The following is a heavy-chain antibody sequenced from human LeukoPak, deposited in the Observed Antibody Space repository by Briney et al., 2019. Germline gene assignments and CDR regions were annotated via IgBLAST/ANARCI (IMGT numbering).Heavy chain of an antibody. V-gene: IGHV3-21*01. CDR3: ARVLVGISDITMVRGDPNWYAFDI. D-gene: IGHD3-10*01. Sequence: GGSLRLSCAASGFTFSSYSMNWVRQAPGKGLEWVSSISSSSSYIYYADSVKGRFTISRDNAKNSLYLQMNSLRAEDTAVYYCARVLVGISDITMVRGDPNWYAFDIWGQGTMVTVSS. CDR2: ISSSSSYI. J-gene: IGHJ3*02. CDR1: GFTFSSYS.